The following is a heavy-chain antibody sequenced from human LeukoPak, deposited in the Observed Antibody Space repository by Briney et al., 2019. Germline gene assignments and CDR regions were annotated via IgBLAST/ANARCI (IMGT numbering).Heavy chain of an antibody. V-gene: IGHV3-23*01. CDR1: GFTFSSYA. CDR2: ISGSGDST. Sequence: GGSLRLSCAASGFTFSSYALSWVRQTPEKGLEWVSAISGSGDSTYYANSVKGRFTISRGNSVNTLFLQMNSLRAEDTAVYYCARDNGGYNYDFWGQGTLVTVSS. D-gene: IGHD5-24*01. J-gene: IGHJ4*02. CDR3: ARDNGGYNYDF.